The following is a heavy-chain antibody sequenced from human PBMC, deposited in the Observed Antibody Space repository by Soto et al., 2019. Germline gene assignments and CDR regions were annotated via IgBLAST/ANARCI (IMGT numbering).Heavy chain of an antibody. CDR1: GGSISSSSYY. CDR3: VINLGRAGGVGY. D-gene: IGHD1-26*01. J-gene: IGHJ4*02. CDR2: IYYSGST. V-gene: IGHV4-39*01. Sequence: SETLSLTCTVSGGSISSSSYYWGWIRQPPGKGLEWIGSIYYSGSTYYNPSLKSRVTISVDTSKNQFSLKLSSVTAADTAVYYCVINLGRAGGVGYWGQGTLVTVSS.